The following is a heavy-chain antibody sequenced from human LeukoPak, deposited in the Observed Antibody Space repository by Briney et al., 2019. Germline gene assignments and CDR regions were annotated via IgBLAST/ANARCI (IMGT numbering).Heavy chain of an antibody. J-gene: IGHJ4*02. V-gene: IGHV4-59*01. CDR1: GGSISTYF. D-gene: IGHD4-23*01. CDR3: ARVSRGNSVGGDY. CDR2: IYYSGST. Sequence: SETLSLTCTVSGGSISTYFWSWIRQPPGKGLEWIGYIYYSGSTNHNPSLKSRVTISLGTSKNQFSLKLSSVTAADTAMYYCARVSRGNSVGGDYWGQGTLVTVSS.